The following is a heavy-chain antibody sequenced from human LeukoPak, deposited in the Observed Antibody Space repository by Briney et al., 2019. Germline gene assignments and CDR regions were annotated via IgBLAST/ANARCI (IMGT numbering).Heavy chain of an antibody. V-gene: IGHV4-59*12. J-gene: IGHJ4*02. CDR1: GGSISSYY. CDR3: ARDGRAFDY. CDR2: IYYSGST. D-gene: IGHD1-26*01. Sequence: KTSETLSLTCTVSGGSISSYYWSWIRQPPGKGLEWIGYIYYSGSTNYNPSLKSRVTISVDTSKNQFSLKLSSVTAADTAVYYCARDGRAFDYWGQGTLVTVSS.